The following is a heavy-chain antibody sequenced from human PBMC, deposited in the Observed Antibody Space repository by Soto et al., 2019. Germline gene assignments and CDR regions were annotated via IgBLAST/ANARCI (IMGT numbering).Heavy chain of an antibody. D-gene: IGHD3-10*01. J-gene: IGHJ4*02. CDR1: GLTFTSYS. V-gene: IGHV3-48*02. CDR3: ARLKLLWFGELPYYFDY. CDR2: IHSSSSTI. Sequence: PGGSLRLSCAASGLTFTSYSMNWVRQAPGKGLEWVSFIHSSSSTIYYADSVKGRFTISRDNAKNSLYLQMNSLRDEDTAVYYCARLKLLWFGELPYYFDYWGQGTLVTVSS.